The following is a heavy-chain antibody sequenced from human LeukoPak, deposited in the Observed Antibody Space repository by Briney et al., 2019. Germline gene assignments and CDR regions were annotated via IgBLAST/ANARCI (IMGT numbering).Heavy chain of an antibody. V-gene: IGHV4-38-2*01. CDR2: IYHSGST. Sequence: SEALSLTCAVSGYSISSGYYWAWIRQPPGKGLEWIGSIYHSGSTHYNPSLKSRVTISADTSKNQFSLKVSSVTAADTAVYYCARGPRTFDPWGQGTLVTVSS. CDR1: GYSISSGYY. CDR3: ARGPRTFDP. J-gene: IGHJ5*02.